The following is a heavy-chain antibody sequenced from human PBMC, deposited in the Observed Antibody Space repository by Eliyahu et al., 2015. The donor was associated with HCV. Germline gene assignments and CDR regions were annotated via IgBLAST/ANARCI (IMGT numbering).Heavy chain of an antibody. CDR1: GFTFTTXA. CDR2: IVVGSGNT. Sequence: QMQLVQSGPEVKKPGTSVKVSCKASGFTFTTXAVRWVRQARGQRLEWIGWIVVGSGNTNYAQKFQERVTITRDMSTSTAYMELSSLRSEDTAVYYCAADDRGFGLEPRVYYGMDVWGQGTTVTVSS. V-gene: IGHV1-58*01. J-gene: IGHJ6*02. CDR3: AADDRGFGLEPRVYYGMDV. D-gene: IGHD3/OR15-3a*01.